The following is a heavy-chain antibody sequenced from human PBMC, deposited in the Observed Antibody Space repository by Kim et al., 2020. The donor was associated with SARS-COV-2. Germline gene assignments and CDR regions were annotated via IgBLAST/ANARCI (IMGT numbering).Heavy chain of an antibody. CDR3: ASLGLWVGASDGFDI. CDR2: IRKKTNSYST. Sequence: GGSLRLSCVASGFKFNDYHLDWVRQAPGQGLEWVGRIRKKTNSYSTEYAASVKGGFTISRDDSKSSLYLQTNSLKTEDTAVYYCASLGLWVGASDGFDIWGQGTMVTVSS. D-gene: IGHD3-10*01. J-gene: IGHJ3*02. V-gene: IGHV3-72*01. CDR1: GFKFNDYH.